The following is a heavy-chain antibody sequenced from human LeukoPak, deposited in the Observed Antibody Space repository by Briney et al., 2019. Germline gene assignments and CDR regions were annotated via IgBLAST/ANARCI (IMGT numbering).Heavy chain of an antibody. V-gene: IGHV4-34*01. D-gene: IGHD1-26*01. CDR1: GGSFSGYY. J-gene: IGHJ4*02. CDR3: ARQGAWRYFDY. Sequence: PSETLSLTCAVYGGSFSGYYWTWIRQPPGKGLEWIGEINHGESTNYNPSLKSRVTISVGTSKNQFSLKLSSVTAADTAVYYCARQGAWRYFDYWGQGTLVTVSS. CDR2: INHGEST.